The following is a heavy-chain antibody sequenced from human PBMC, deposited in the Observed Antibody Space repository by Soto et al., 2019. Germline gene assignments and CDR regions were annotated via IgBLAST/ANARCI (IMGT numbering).Heavy chain of an antibody. D-gene: IGHD6-19*01. CDR2: ISYDGSNK. Sequence: GGSLRLSCAASGFTSSSYAMHWVRQAPGKGLEWVAVISYDGSNKYYADSVKGRFTISRDNSKNTLYLQMNSLRAEDTAVYYCARDLRAVAGYYGMDVWGQGTTVTVSS. CDR3: ARDLRAVAGYYGMDV. J-gene: IGHJ6*02. CDR1: GFTSSSYA. V-gene: IGHV3-30-3*01.